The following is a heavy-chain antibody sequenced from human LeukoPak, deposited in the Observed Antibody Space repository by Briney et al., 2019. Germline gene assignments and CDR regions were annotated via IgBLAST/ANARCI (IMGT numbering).Heavy chain of an antibody. D-gene: IGHD3-22*01. CDR3: VKGQRYYDSSGYYSIEYFQH. V-gene: IGHV3-64D*09. CDR1: GXTFSSYA. J-gene: IGHJ1*01. CDR2: ISSIGGST. Sequence: PGGSLRLSCSASGXTFSSYAVHWVRQALGKGLECVSAISSIGGSTYYADSVKGRFTISRDNSKNTLYLQMSSLRAEDTAVYYCVKGQRYYDSSGYYSIEYFQHWGQGTLVTVSS.